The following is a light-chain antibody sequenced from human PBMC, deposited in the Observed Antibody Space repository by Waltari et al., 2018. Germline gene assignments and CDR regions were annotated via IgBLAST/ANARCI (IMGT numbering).Light chain of an antibody. CDR2: NTN. V-gene: IGLV8-61*01. CDR1: SGSVSTSYY. Sequence: QTVVTQEPSFSVSPGGTVTLTCGLSSGSVSTSYYPRWYQQTPGRAPRTLIYNTNTRSSGVPDRFSGSILGNKAALTITGAQADDESNYYCVLYMTSGISVFGGGTKLTVL. J-gene: IGLJ3*02. CDR3: VLYMTSGISV.